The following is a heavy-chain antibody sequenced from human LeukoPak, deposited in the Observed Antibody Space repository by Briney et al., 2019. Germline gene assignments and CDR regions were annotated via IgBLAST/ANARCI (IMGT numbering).Heavy chain of an antibody. CDR3: ARDALNYGHLSPFDY. J-gene: IGHJ4*02. V-gene: IGHV1-2*02. CDR1: GYTFTGYY. CDR2: INPNSGGT. Sequence: ASVKVSCKASGYTFTGYYMHWVRQPPGQGLEWMGWINPNSGGTNYAQKFQGRVTMTRDTSISTAYMELSRLRFDDTAVYYCARDALNYGHLSPFDYWGQGTLVTVSS. D-gene: IGHD3-10*01.